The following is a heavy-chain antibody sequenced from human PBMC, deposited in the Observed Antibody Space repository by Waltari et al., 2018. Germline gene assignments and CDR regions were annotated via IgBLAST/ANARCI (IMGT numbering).Heavy chain of an antibody. CDR3: AADTHHPYYFDY. Sequence: QMQLVQSGPEVKKPGTSVKVSCKASGFTFTSSAVQWVRQARGQRLEWIGWIGVGTGNTNYAQKSQERVTITRDMSTSTAYMELSSLRSEDTAVYYCAADTHHPYYFDYWGQGTLVTVSS. J-gene: IGHJ4*02. CDR1: GFTFTSSA. CDR2: IGVGTGNT. V-gene: IGHV1-58*01.